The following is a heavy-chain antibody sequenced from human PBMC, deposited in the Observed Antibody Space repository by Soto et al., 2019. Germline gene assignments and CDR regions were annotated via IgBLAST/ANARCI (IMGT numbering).Heavy chain of an antibody. J-gene: IGHJ4*02. CDR3: AKVESYYDSSGYSDY. CDR1: GFTFSSYA. V-gene: IGHV3-23*01. Sequence: GGSLRLSCAASGFTFSSYAMSCVRQAPGKGLEWVSAISGSGGSTYYADSVKGRFTISRDNSKNTLYLQMNSLRAEDTAVYYCAKVESYYDSSGYSDYWRQGTLVTVSS. CDR2: ISGSGGST. D-gene: IGHD3-22*01.